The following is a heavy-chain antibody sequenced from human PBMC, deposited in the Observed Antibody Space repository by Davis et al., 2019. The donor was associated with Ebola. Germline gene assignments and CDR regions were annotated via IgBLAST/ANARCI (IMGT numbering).Heavy chain of an antibody. CDR1: GVSINSANYH. CDR2: IFYSGST. V-gene: IGHV4-30-4*01. D-gene: IGHD3-22*01. J-gene: IGHJ4*02. Sequence: PSETLSLTCTVSGVSINSANYHWSWVRQSPGKAPEWIGHIFYSGSTDYNPSLGSRVSMSVDTSKNQFSLKLISVTAADTAVYYCVRVDSRGYLINHFDHWGQGTQVTVSS. CDR3: VRVDSRGYLINHFDH.